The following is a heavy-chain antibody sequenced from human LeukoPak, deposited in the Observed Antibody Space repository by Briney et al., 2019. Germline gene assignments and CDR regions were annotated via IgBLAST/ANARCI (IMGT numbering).Heavy chain of an antibody. J-gene: IGHJ5*02. CDR3: ARDGGEATSWFDP. CDR1: GFTFSSYW. V-gene: IGHV4-31*02. Sequence: LRLSCAASGFTFSSYWMSWVRQAPGKGLEWIGYIYYSGSTYYNPSLKSRVTISVDTSKNQFSLKLSSVTAADTAVYYCARDGGEATSWFDPWGQGTLVTVSS. D-gene: IGHD3-10*01. CDR2: IYYSGST.